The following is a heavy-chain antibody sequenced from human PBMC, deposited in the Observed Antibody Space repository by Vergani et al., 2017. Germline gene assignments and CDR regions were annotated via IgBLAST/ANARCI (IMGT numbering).Heavy chain of an antibody. CDR3: ARHTTYTDS. J-gene: IGHJ4*02. CDR2: IYPADSDT. CDR1: EYSFGNYW. Sequence: EVELVQSGPEMRKPGESLKISCKGSEYSFGNYWIGWVRQMPGKGLEWMGIIYPADSDTRYSPSFQGQVTISADKSISTAFLQGDSLKASDTALYYCARHTTYTDSGGQGTLVTVSS. V-gene: IGHV5-51*01. D-gene: IGHD1-1*01.